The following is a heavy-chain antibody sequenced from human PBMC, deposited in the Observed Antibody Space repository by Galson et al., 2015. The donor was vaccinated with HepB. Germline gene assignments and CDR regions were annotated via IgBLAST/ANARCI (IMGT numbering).Heavy chain of an antibody. Sequence: SLRLSCAASGFTFSSYAMSWVRQAPGKGLEWVSAISGSGGSTYYAHSVKGRFTISRDNSKNTLYLQMNSLRAEDTAVYYCAKDRDCSSTSCPVDYWGQGTLVTVSS. D-gene: IGHD2-2*01. CDR3: AKDRDCSSTSCPVDY. CDR1: GFTFSSYA. V-gene: IGHV3-23*01. CDR2: ISGSGGST. J-gene: IGHJ4*02.